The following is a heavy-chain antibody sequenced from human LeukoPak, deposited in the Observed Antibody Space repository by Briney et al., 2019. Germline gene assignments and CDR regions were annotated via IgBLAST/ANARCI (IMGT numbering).Heavy chain of an antibody. J-gene: IGHJ3*02. CDR1: GGSISSYY. CDR3: ATETTGSCNGGDCSLGAFDI. Sequence: SETLSLTCTVSGGSISSYYWSWIRQPAGKGLEWIGRIYTSGSTNYNPSLKSRVTVSVDTSKNQFSLKLNSVTAADTAVYYCATETTGSCNGGDCSLGAFDIWGQGTMVTVTS. CDR2: IYTSGST. V-gene: IGHV4-4*07. D-gene: IGHD2-21*02.